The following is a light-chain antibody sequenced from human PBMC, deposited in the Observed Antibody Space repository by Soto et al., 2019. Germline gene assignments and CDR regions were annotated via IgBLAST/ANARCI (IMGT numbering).Light chain of an antibody. Sequence: IVVTQAPTTLVLCSGEKNTPPCRGSGNVGTNLAWYQQRPGQPPRLLIYGSSTRATGISATFSGSGSRTEFTLTISSLQSEDSAVYYCQQYNNWGLSFGGGTKVDIK. CDR1: GNVGTN. V-gene: IGKV3D-15*01. CDR3: QQYNNWGLS. J-gene: IGKJ4*01. CDR2: GSS.